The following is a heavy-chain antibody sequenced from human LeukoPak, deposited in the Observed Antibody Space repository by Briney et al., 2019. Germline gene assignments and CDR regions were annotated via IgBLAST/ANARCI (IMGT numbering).Heavy chain of an antibody. CDR1: GYSFTSYG. J-gene: IGHJ4*02. V-gene: IGHV1-18*01. Sequence: ASVKVSCKASGYSFTSYGISWVRQAPGQGLEWMGWVSGYNGNTKYAQNLQDRVTMTTDTSTTTAYMELRSLRSDDTALYSCARGVYLDSWGQGSLVTVSS. CDR2: VSGYNGNT. CDR3: ARGVYLDS.